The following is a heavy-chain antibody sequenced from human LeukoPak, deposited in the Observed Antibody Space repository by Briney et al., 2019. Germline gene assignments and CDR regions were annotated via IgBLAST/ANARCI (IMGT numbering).Heavy chain of an antibody. V-gene: IGHV3-7*01. CDR1: GFTFSTYA. Sequence: GGSLRLSCAASGFTFSTYAVNWVRQAPGKGLEWVASINPDGSLKLYVDSVKGRFDISRDNTKSSLYLQMNSLGAEDTAMYYCAKLLGTVTTYDSWGQGTRVTVSS. D-gene: IGHD5-24*01. CDR3: AKLLGTVTTYDS. J-gene: IGHJ4*02. CDR2: INPDGSLK.